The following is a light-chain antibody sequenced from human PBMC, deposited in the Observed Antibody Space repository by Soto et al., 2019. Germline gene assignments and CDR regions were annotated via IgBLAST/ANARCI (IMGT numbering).Light chain of an antibody. V-gene: IGLV3-21*02. CDR1: DIGRKS. Sequence: SYELTQPPSVSLAPGQTARITCGGNDIGRKSVHWYQQKPGQAPMLVVYDNNDRPSGIPERFSGSNSGNTATLTISRVEAGDEADYYCQVWDSSSDHYVFGTGTKLTV. CDR3: QVWDSSSDHYV. J-gene: IGLJ1*01. CDR2: DNN.